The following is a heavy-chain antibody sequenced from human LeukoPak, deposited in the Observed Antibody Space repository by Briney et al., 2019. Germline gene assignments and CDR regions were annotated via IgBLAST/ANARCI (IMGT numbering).Heavy chain of an antibody. CDR3: ARGISGSYGRDY. J-gene: IGHJ4*02. CDR2: IYSGGST. CDR1: GFTVSSNY. Sequence: GGSLRLSCAASGFTVSSNYMSWVRQAPGKGLEWVSVIYSGGSTYYADSVRGRFTISRDNSKNTLYLQMSSLTAEDTAVYYCARGISGSYGRDYWGQGTLVTVSS. D-gene: IGHD1-26*01. V-gene: IGHV3-53*01.